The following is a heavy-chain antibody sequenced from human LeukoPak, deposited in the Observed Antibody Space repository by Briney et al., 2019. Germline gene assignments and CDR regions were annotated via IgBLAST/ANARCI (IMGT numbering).Heavy chain of an antibody. CDR3: AHSEIVVVPAAIPAWFDP. Sequence: SGPTLVNPTQTLTLTCTFSGFSLSTSGVGVGWIRQPPGKALEWLALIYWNDDKRYSPSLKSRLTITKDTSKNQVVLTMTNMDPVDTATYYCAHSEIVVVPAAIPAWFDPWGQGTLVTVSS. CDR1: GFSLSTSGVG. CDR2: IYWNDDK. J-gene: IGHJ5*02. D-gene: IGHD2-2*02. V-gene: IGHV2-5*01.